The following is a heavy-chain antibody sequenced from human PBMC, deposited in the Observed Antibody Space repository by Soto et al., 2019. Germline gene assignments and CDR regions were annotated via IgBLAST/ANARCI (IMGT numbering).Heavy chain of an antibody. Sequence: GGSLRLSCAASGFTFSSYAMSWFRQAPGKGLEWVSAISGSGGRTYYADSVKGRFTISRDNSKNTLFLQMNSLRAEDTAVYYCAKDGGTTGTTGAFDIWGQGTMVTVSS. V-gene: IGHV3-23*01. D-gene: IGHD1-1*01. J-gene: IGHJ3*02. CDR1: GFTFSSYA. CDR2: ISGSGGRT. CDR3: AKDGGTTGTTGAFDI.